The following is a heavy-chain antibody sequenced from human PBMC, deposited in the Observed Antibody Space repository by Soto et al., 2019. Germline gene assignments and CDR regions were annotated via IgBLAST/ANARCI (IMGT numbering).Heavy chain of an antibody. CDR2: TRNKANSYTT. J-gene: IGHJ3*01. CDR3: ARVLNYYDSSGGSV. CDR1: GFTFSDHY. D-gene: IGHD3-22*01. V-gene: IGHV3-72*01. Sequence: VQLLESGGNLIHPGGSLRLSCAASGFTFSDHYMDWVRQAPGKGLEWVGRTRNKANSYTTEYAASVKGRFTISRDDSKNSLYLQMNSLKTEDTAVYYCARVLNYYDSSGGSVWGQGTMVTVSS.